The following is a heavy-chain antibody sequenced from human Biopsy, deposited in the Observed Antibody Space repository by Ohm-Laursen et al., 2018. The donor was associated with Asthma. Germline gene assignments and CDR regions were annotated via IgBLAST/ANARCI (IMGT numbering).Heavy chain of an antibody. V-gene: IGHV3-9*01. Sequence: SLRLSCAASGFTFDDYAMHWVRQAPGKGLAWVSGVSWNSGSIGYADSVKGRFTISRDNAKNYLYLQMNSLRGADTALYYCVKDIRLQLWGFDSWGQGTLVTVSS. CDR1: GFTFDDYA. J-gene: IGHJ4*02. CDR3: VKDIRLQLWGFDS. D-gene: IGHD6-13*01. CDR2: VSWNSGSI.